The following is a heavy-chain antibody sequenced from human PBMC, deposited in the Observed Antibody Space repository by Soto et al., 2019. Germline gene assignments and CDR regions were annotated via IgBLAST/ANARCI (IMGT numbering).Heavy chain of an antibody. J-gene: IGHJ6*04. CDR1: GGTFSSYA. CDR3: ARGGRGEGDYDYYYGKDV. D-gene: IGHD2-21*02. V-gene: IGHV1-69*13. Sequence: SVKVSCKASGGTFSSYAISWVRQAPGQGLEWMGGIIPIFGTANYAQKFQGRVTITADESTSTAYMELSSLRSEDTAVYYCARGGRGEGDYDYYYGKDVWGGGTTVTVSS. CDR2: IIPIFGTA.